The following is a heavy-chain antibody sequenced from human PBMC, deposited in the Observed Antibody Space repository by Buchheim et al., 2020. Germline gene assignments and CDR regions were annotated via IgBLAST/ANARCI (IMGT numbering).Heavy chain of an antibody. V-gene: IGHV3-74*01. CDR1: GFTFSSYW. CDR2: IDSDGSTT. D-gene: IGHD3-22*01. J-gene: IGHJ4*02. CDR3: ANGYYYNIVDS. Sequence: EVQLVESGGGLVQPGGSLRLSCAASGFTFSSYWMHWVRQPPGKGLVWVSRIDSDGSTTTYADSVKGRFTISRDNAKNTLYLQMNSLRAEDTAVYYCANGYYYNIVDSWGQGTL.